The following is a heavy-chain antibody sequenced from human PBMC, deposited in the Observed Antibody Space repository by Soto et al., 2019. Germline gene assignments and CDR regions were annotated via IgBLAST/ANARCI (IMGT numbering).Heavy chain of an antibody. J-gene: IGHJ4*02. CDR3: AKQRADYGSGSDTYYFDF. D-gene: IGHD3-10*01. CDR1: GFTFSTYA. Sequence: EVQLLESGGGLVQPGGSLRLSCSTSGFTFSTYAMNWVRQAPGKGLEWVSGLSGSRGTTYYADSVRGRFTISRDNSKNTLFLQMNSLRAEDTALYYCAKQRADYGSGSDTYYFDFWGQGTLVTVSS. CDR2: LSGSRGTT. V-gene: IGHV3-23*01.